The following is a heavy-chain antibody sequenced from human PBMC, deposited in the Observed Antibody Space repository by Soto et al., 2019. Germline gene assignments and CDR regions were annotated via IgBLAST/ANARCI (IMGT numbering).Heavy chain of an antibody. CDR1: GYTFTSYG. CDR2: ISAYNGNT. V-gene: IGHV1-18*01. D-gene: IGHD4-17*01. CDR3: ARVDLIPNEYGGYFSVMDV. Sequence: ASVKVSCKASGYTFTSYGISWVRQAPGQGLEWMGWISAYNGNTNYAQKLQGRVTMTTDTSTSTAYMELRSLRSDDTAVYYCARVDLIPNEYGGYFSVMDVWGQGTTVTVSS. J-gene: IGHJ6*02.